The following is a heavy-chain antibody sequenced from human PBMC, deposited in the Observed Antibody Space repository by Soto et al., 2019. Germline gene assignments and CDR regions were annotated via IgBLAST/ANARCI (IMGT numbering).Heavy chain of an antibody. V-gene: IGHV1-69*02. J-gene: IGHJ3*02. D-gene: IGHD2-15*01. CDR2: ILPMLDIT. CDR1: GGTFSTYT. Sequence: QVQLVQSGAEVKKPGSSVKVSCKASGGTFSTYTIIWVRQAPGQGLEWMGRILPMLDITNSAQRLQGRVTITADKPKSTAYLELSSLRSEATAVYYCTIGCWSAENFDIWGRGTMVTVSS. CDR3: TIGCWSAENFDI.